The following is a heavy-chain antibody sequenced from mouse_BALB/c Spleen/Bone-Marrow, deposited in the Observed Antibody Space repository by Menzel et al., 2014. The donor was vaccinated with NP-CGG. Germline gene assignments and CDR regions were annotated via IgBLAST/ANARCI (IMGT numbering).Heavy chain of an antibody. CDR1: GYAFTNYL. CDR2: INPGSGGT. J-gene: IGHJ4*01. V-gene: IGHV1-54*01. Sequence: QVQLKESGAELVRPGTSVKVSCKASGYAFTNYLIEWVKQRPGQGLAWIGVINPGSGGTNYNEKFKGKATLTADKSSSTAYMQLSSLTSDDSAVYFCARWDYAMDYWGQGTSVTVSS. CDR3: ARWDYAMDY.